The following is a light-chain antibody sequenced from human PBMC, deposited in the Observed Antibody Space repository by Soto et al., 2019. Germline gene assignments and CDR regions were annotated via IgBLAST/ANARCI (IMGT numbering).Light chain of an antibody. V-gene: IGKV1-5*01. J-gene: IGKJ1*01. CDR2: DAS. CDR3: QQYNSYPWT. CDR1: QSISSW. Sequence: DIQMTQSPSTLSAYVVDRVTITCRASQSISSWLAWYQQKPGKAPNLLIYDASTLKSGVPSRFSGSGSGTEFTLTISSLQPDDFATYFCQQYNSYPWTFGQGTKVDIK.